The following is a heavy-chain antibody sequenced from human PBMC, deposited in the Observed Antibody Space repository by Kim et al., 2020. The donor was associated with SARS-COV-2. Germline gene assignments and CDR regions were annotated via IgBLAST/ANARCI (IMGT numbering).Heavy chain of an antibody. V-gene: IGHV3-33*01. CDR3: ARDFDYGDSGPDY. CDR1: GFTFSSYG. J-gene: IGHJ4*02. Sequence: GGSLRLSCAASGFTFSSYGMHWVRQAPGKGLEWVAVIWYDGSNKYYADSVKGRFTISRDNSKNTLYLQMNSLRAEDTAVYYCARDFDYGDSGPDYWGQGTLVTVSS. D-gene: IGHD4-17*01. CDR2: IWYDGSNK.